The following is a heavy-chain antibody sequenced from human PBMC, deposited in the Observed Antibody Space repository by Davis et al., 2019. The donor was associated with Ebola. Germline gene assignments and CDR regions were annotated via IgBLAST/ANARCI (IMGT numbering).Heavy chain of an antibody. CDR2: ISNIGWT. CDR1: GDSISTYS. CDR3: ARTTLPDPPSHYYFFMDV. V-gene: IGHV4-59*01. D-gene: IGHD1-1*01. J-gene: IGHJ6*03. Sequence: MPSETLSLTCTVSGDSISTYSWSWIRQPPGKGLEWIGYISNIGWTNYNASLKSRVTISVDTSKNHFPLRLSSVIAADTAVYYCARTTLPDPPSHYYFFMDVWGKGTTVTVSS.